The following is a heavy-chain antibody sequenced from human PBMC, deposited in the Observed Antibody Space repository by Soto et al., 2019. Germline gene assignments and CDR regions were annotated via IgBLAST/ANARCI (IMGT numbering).Heavy chain of an antibody. D-gene: IGHD3-10*01. V-gene: IGHV3-33*08. CDR3: ARDLSYGSASD. CDR2: IWSDGSNK. Sequence: QVLLVESGGSVVQPGRSLRLSCAASGFTFSNYGMHWVRRAPGKGLEWVAVIWSDGSNKYYADSVKGRFTISRDISKNTLYLQMDSLRAEDTAVYYCARDLSYGSASDWGQGTLATVSS. J-gene: IGHJ4*02. CDR1: GFTFSNYG.